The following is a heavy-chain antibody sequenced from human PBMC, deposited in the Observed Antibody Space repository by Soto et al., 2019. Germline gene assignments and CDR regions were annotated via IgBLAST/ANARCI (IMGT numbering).Heavy chain of an antibody. CDR3: AKDRQGSYFDY. D-gene: IGHD1-26*01. J-gene: IGHJ4*02. V-gene: IGHV3-23*01. CDR1: GFTFSSYA. CDR2: ISGSGVST. Sequence: GGSLRLSCAASGFTFSSYAMNWVRQAPGKGLEWVSTISGSGVSTYYADPVKGRFTISRNNSKNTLYLQMNSLRAEDTAVYYCAKDRQGSYFDYWGQGTLVTVSS.